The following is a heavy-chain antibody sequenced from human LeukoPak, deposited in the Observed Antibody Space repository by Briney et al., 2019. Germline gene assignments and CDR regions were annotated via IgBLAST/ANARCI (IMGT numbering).Heavy chain of an antibody. J-gene: IGHJ5*02. CDR1: GYTFTSYG. CDR2: ISVHNGNT. CDR3: ARGVSYYGSGSSTFDP. Sequence: GASVKVSCKASGYTFTSYGISWVRQAPGQGLEWMGWISVHNGNTNYAQKIQGRVTMTTDTYTSTAYMELRSLRSDDTAVYYCARGVSYYGSGSSTFDPWGQGTLVTVSS. D-gene: IGHD3-10*01. V-gene: IGHV1-18*01.